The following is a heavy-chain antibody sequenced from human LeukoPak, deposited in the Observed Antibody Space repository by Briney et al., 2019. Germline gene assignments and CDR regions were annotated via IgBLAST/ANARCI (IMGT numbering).Heavy chain of an antibody. D-gene: IGHD3-3*01. CDR1: GGSISSHY. Sequence: SETLSLTCTVSGGSISSHYWSWIRQPPGKGLEWIGYIYYSGSTNYNPSLKSRVTISVDTSKNQFSLKLSSVTAADTAVYYCARDRFLPPYYYYMDVWGKGTTVTVSS. CDR2: IYYSGST. J-gene: IGHJ6*03. V-gene: IGHV4-59*11. CDR3: ARDRFLPPYYYYMDV.